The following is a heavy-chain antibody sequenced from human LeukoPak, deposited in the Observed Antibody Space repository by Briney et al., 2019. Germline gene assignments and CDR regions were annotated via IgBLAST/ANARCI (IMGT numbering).Heavy chain of an antibody. CDR1: GFTFSSYA. CDR2: ISGSGGST. J-gene: IGHJ4*02. Sequence: AGGSLRLSCAASGFTFSSYAMSWVRQAPGKGLEWVSAISGSGGSTYYADSVKGRFTIPRDNSKNTLYLQMNSLRAEDTAVYYCAKYSSSWFYYFDYWGQGTLVTVSS. D-gene: IGHD6-13*01. CDR3: AKYSSSWFYYFDY. V-gene: IGHV3-23*01.